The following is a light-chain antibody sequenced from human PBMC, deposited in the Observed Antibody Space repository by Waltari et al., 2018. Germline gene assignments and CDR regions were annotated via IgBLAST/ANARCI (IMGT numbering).Light chain of an antibody. CDR2: WAS. Sequence: DIVMTQSPDSLAVSLGERATINCKSSQSVLYSSNNKNYLSWFQQKPGQPPKLLFYWASTGEAGVPDRFSGSGSGTDFTLPISSLHAEDVAVYYCQQYYAAPWTFGQGTMVEIK. J-gene: IGKJ1*01. CDR1: QSVLYSSNNKNY. CDR3: QQYYAAPWT. V-gene: IGKV4-1*01.